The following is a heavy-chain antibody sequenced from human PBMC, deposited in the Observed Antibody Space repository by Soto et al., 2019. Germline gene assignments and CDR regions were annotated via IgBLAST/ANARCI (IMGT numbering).Heavy chain of an antibody. Sequence: GGSLRLSCAASGFTFSSYATSWVRQAPGKGLEWVSAISGSGGSTYYADSVKGRFTISRDNSKNTLYLQMNSLRAEDTAVYYCAPGGVTTPNFDYWGQGTLVTVSS. J-gene: IGHJ4*02. V-gene: IGHV3-23*01. D-gene: IGHD2-8*02. CDR3: APGGVTTPNFDY. CDR2: ISGSGGST. CDR1: GFTFSSYA.